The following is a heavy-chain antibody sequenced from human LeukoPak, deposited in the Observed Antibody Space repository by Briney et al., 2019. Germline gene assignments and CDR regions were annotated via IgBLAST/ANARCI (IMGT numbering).Heavy chain of an antibody. CDR2: MNPNSGNT. J-gene: IGHJ4*02. CDR3: ARGGMNYDFWSAYYFFDY. CDR1: GYTFTSYD. D-gene: IGHD3-3*01. V-gene: IGHV1-8*01. Sequence: ASVKVSCKASGYTFTSYDINWVRQATGQGLEWMGWMNPNSGNTGYAQKFQGRVTMTRDTSITTTYMELSRLRSDDTAVYYCARGGMNYDFWSAYYFFDYWGQGTLVTVSS.